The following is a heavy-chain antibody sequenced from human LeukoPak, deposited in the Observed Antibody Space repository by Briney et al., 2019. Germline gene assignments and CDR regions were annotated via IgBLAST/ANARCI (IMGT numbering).Heavy chain of an antibody. V-gene: IGHV3-15*01. CDR2: IKSRTDGGTT. CDR1: GFTFSNAW. CDR3: TTDSVSEGAFDI. J-gene: IGHJ3*02. Sequence: GGSLRLSCAASGFTFSNAWMSWVRQAPGKGLEWVGRIKSRTDGGTTDYAAPVKGRFTISRDDSKNTLYLQMNSLKTEDTAVYYCTTDSVSEGAFDIWGQGTMVTVSS.